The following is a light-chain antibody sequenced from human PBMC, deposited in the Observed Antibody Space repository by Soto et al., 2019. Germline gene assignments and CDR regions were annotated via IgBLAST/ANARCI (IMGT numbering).Light chain of an antibody. J-gene: IGKJ1*01. CDR3: QQFIDGWT. CDR2: DAS. V-gene: IGKV1-5*01. CDR1: QSINNR. Sequence: IQMTQSPSTLSASIGDRVTIACRASQSINNRLAWYQQMPGKAPDVLIYDASSLESGVPSRFRGSGSETEFTLTISGLQPDDFATYYCQQFIDGWTFGQGTKVDIK.